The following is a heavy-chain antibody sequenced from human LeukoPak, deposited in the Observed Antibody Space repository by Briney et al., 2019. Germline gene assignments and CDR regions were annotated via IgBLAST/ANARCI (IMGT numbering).Heavy chain of an antibody. CDR3: ARGGEWLHRNFDY. CDR1: GGSFSGYY. CDR2: INHSGST. D-gene: IGHD3-3*01. Sequence: SETLSLTCAVYGGSFSGYYWSWIRQPPGKGLEWIGEINHSGSTNYNPSLKSRVTISVGTSKNQFSLKLSSVTAADTAVYYCARGGEWLHRNFDYWGQGTLVTVSS. V-gene: IGHV4-34*01. J-gene: IGHJ4*02.